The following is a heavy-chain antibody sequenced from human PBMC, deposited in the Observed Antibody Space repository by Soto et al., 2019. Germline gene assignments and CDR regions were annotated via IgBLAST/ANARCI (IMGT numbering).Heavy chain of an antibody. CDR2: IDPSDSYT. CDR3: ARAAMIRVYYYGMDV. V-gene: IGHV5-10-1*01. J-gene: IGHJ6*02. D-gene: IGHD3-22*01. Sequence: RGESLKISCKGSGYSFTSYWISWVRQMPGKGLEWMGRIDPSDSYTNYSPSFQGHVTISADKSISTAYLQWSSLKASDTAMYYCARAAMIRVYYYGMDVWGQGTTVTVSS. CDR1: GYSFTSYW.